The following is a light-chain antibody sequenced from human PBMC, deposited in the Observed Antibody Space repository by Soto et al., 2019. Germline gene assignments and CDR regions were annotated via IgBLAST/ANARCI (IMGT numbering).Light chain of an antibody. J-gene: IGKJ1*01. V-gene: IGKV3-20*01. Sequence: EIVLTQSPGTLSLSPGERATLSCRASQSVSSSYLAWYQQKPGQATRLLIYGASSRTTGIPDRFSGSGSGTDFTLTISRLEPEDVSVYYCQQYGSSPTWTFGQGTKVEIK. CDR1: QSVSSSY. CDR2: GAS. CDR3: QQYGSSPTWT.